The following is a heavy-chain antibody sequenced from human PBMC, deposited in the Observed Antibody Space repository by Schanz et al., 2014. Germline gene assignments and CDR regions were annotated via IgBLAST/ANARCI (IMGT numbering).Heavy chain of an antibody. CDR2: IKQDESER. D-gene: IGHD1-26*01. CDR1: GFTFSTYW. CDR3: PREMGSALLRYFDL. Sequence: EVQLVESGGGLVQPGGSLRLSCAASGFTFSTYWMSWVRQAPGKGLEWVANIKQDESERSYVDSVKGRFTISRDNAKNSLYLQMNNLRAEDTAVYYCPREMGSALLRYFDLWGRGTLVTVSS. V-gene: IGHV3-7*03. J-gene: IGHJ2*01.